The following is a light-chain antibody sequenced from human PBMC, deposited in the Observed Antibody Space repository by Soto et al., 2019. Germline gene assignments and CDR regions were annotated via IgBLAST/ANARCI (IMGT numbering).Light chain of an antibody. J-gene: IGLJ2*01. CDR1: SSNIGAGYD. CDR3: RSYDSSVV. CDR2: GNS. V-gene: IGLV1-40*01. Sequence: QPVLTQPPSVSGAPGQRVTISCTGSSSNIGAGYDVHWYQQLPGTAPKLLIYGNSNRPSGVPDRFSGSKSGTSASLAITGLQAEDEADYYCRSYDSSVVFGGGTKLTVL.